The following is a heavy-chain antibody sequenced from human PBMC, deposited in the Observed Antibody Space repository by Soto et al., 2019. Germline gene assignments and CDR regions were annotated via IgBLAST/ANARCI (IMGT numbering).Heavy chain of an antibody. J-gene: IGHJ6*02. CDR2: IIPIFGTA. CDR1: GGTFSSYA. Sequence: QVQLVQSGAEVKKPGSSVKVSCKASGGTFSSYAISWVRQAPGQGLEWMGGIIPIFGTANYAQKFQGRVTIAADESTSTAYMELSSMRSEDTAVYYCARDHKVSWNYLCVNYYSGMDVWGQGPTVTVSS. V-gene: IGHV1-69*12. CDR3: ARDHKVSWNYLCVNYYSGMDV. D-gene: IGHD1-7*01.